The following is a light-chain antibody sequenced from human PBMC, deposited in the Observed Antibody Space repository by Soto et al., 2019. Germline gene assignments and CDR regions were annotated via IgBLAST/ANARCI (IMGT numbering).Light chain of an antibody. CDR1: DSVTTSF. Sequence: EIVLTQSPGTLSLSPGERATLSCRSSDSVTTSFLAWYQQKPGQAPRLLIYGASRRATGIPDRFTGSGSGTDFTLTISRLEPEDFAVYYCQQYVSSPWAFGQGTKVDIK. V-gene: IGKV3-20*01. CDR2: GAS. J-gene: IGKJ1*01. CDR3: QQYVSSPWA.